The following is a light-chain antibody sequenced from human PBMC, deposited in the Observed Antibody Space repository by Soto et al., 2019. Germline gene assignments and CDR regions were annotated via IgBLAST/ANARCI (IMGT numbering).Light chain of an antibody. CDR2: DAS. Sequence: IRMTQSPSTLSASVGYRVTITCRASQSISSWLAWYQQKPGKAPKLLIYDASNLETGVPSRFSGSGSGTDFTFTISSLQPEDIATYYCQQYDNLPLTFGGGSKVDIK. CDR1: QSISSW. J-gene: IGKJ4*01. V-gene: IGKV1-33*01. CDR3: QQYDNLPLT.